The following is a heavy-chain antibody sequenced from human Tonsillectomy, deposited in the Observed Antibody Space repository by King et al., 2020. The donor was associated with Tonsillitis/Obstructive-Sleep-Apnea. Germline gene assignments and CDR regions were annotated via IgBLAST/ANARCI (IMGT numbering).Heavy chain of an antibody. Sequence: VQLQESGPGLVKPSETLSLTCTVSGGSISSYYWSWIRQPPGKGLEWIGYIYYSGSANYNPSLKRRVTMSVDRPKNQFSLKLSSVTAADTAAYYCARDMVLEAGGDAFDIWGQGTMVTVSS. V-gene: IGHV4-59*01. D-gene: IGHD2-8*01. CDR2: IYYSGSA. CDR1: GGSISSYY. CDR3: ARDMVLEAGGDAFDI. J-gene: IGHJ3*02.